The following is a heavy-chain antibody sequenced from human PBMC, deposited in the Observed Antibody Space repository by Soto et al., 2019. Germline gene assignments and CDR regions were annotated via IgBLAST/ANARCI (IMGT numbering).Heavy chain of an antibody. Sequence: PSETLSLTCTVSGGSISSYYWSWIRQPPGKGLEWIGYIYYSGSTNYNPSLKSRVTISVDTSKNQFSLKLSSVTAADTAVYYCARGGGYCSGGSCYVNWFDPWGQGTLVTVSS. CDR1: GGSISSYY. D-gene: IGHD2-15*01. CDR3: ARGGGYCSGGSCYVNWFDP. V-gene: IGHV4-59*01. J-gene: IGHJ5*02. CDR2: IYYSGST.